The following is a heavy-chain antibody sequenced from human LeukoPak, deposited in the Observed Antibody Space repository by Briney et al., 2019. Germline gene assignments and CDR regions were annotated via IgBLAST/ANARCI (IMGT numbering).Heavy chain of an antibody. CDR2: VSAYADNT. J-gene: IGHJ4*02. V-gene: IGHV1-18*01. CDR3: ARDCIGCHGFDF. D-gene: IGHD2-15*01. Sequence: GASVKVSCKTSGYSFINYGITWVRQAPGQGLEWMGWVSAYADNTNYVQKFQGRVSMTTDTSTNTAYMELRSLRPEDTAVYYCARDCIGCHGFDFWGQGTLVTVSS. CDR1: GYSFINYG.